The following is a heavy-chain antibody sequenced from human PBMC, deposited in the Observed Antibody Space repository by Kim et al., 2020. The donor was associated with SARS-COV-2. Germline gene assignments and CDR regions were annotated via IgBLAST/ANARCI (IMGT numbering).Heavy chain of an antibody. D-gene: IGHD2-2*01. V-gene: IGHV3-43*02. CDR1: GFRFDEYD. CDR3: AKDVCSSTICPYYYYYGMDV. J-gene: IGHJ6*02. Sequence: GGSLRLSCGASGFRFDEYDMNWVRQAPGKGLEWVSLISADGVSTYYADSVKGRFTISRDNNRNSLYLQMSSLRSEDTALYFCAKDVCSSTICPYYYYYGMDVWGQGTTVIVSS. CDR2: ISADGVST.